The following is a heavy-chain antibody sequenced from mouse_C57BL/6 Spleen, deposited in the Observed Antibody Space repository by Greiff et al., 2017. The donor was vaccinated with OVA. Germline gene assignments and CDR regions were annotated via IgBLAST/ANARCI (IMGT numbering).Heavy chain of an antibody. CDR3: ARFYYYGSSYGFAY. Sequence: EVMLVESGGGLVQPGGSLSLSCAASGFTFTDYYMSWVRQPPGKALEWLGFIRNNANGYTTEYSASVKGRFTISRDNSQSILYLQMNALRAEDSATYYCARFYYYGSSYGFAYWGQGTLVTVSA. CDR2: IRNNANGYTT. V-gene: IGHV7-3*01. D-gene: IGHD1-1*01. CDR1: GFTFTDYY. J-gene: IGHJ3*01.